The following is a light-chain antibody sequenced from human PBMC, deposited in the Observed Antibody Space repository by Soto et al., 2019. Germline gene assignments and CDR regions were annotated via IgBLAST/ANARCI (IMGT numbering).Light chain of an antibody. CDR3: PQSYDMPWT. CDR2: DAY. CDR1: QSISTY. J-gene: IGKJ1*01. Sequence: DIQMTQSPSSLSASVGDTVTITCRASQSISTYLSRYQQKPGRAPKLLIYDAYTLQSGVPSRFSGSGSGTDFTLTIISLQPEDFAAYYCPQSYDMPWTCGQGTKVDIK. V-gene: IGKV1-39*01.